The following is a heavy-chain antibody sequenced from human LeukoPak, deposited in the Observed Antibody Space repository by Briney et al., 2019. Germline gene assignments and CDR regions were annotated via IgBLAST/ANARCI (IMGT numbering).Heavy chain of an antibody. J-gene: IGHJ4*02. CDR1: GLTFRRFS. CDR2: ISSSGTYM. Sequence: GGSLRLSCAASGLTFRRFSMNWVRQAPGKGLEWVSAISSSGTYMYYADSVKGRFTISRDNANNSLYLQMDSLRAEDTAVYYCAKDVRSDYFDSWGQGTLVTVSS. CDR3: AKDVRSDYFDS. V-gene: IGHV3-21*01.